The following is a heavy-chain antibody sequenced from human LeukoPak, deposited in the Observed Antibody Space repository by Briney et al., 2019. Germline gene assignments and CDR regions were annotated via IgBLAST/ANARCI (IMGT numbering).Heavy chain of an antibody. CDR1: GGSISSYY. V-gene: IGHV4-4*07. CDR2: IYTSGST. Sequence: PSETLSLTCTVSGGSISSYYWSWIRQPAGKGLEWIGRIYTSGSTNYNPSLKSRVTMSVDTSKNQFSLKLSSVTAADTAVYYCARRGLRYFDWSYAFDIWGQGTMVTVSS. D-gene: IGHD3-9*01. CDR3: ARRGLRYFDWSYAFDI. J-gene: IGHJ3*02.